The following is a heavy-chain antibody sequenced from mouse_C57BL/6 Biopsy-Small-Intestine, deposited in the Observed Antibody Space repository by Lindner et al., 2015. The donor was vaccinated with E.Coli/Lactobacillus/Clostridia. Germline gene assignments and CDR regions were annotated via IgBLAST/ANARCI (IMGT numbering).Heavy chain of an antibody. CDR2: INAGSGDT. J-gene: IGHJ4*01. CDR3: AKSIGVWGVFYGSGSYMDA. CDR1: GYIFANYA. Sequence: SVKVSCKASGYIFANYAIHWVRQAPGQRLEWMGWINAGSGDTKFSQKFQGRVAITRDTSATTAYMELSSLLSEDTAVYYCAKSIGVWGVFYGSGSYMDAWGQGTLVTVSS. V-gene: IGHV1-84*02. D-gene: IGHD2-2*01.